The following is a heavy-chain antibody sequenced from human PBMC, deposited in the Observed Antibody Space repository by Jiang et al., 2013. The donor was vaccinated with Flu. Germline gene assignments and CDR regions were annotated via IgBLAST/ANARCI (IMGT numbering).Heavy chain of an antibody. Sequence: GLVQPGRSLRLSCAASGFTFDDHAMHWVRQAPGKGLEWVSGINWNSFNIGYADSVKGRFTISRDNARNSLYLQMNSLKPEDTALYYCVKDGGSGWQNNWFDPWGQG. V-gene: IGHV3-9*01. J-gene: IGHJ5*02. CDR2: INWNSFNI. CDR1: GFTFDDHA. D-gene: IGHD6-19*01. CDR3: VKDGGSGWQNNWFDP.